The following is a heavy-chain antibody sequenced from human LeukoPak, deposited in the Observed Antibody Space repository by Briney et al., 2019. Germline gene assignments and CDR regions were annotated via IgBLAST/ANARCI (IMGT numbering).Heavy chain of an antibody. CDR3: AREVAAAPNWFDP. J-gene: IGHJ5*02. CDR1: GFTFSSYW. Sequence: GGSLRLSCAASGFTFSSYWMSWVRQAPGKGLEWVANIKQDGSEKYYVDSVKGRFTISRDNAKNSLYLQMNSLRAEDTAVYYCAREVAAAPNWFDPWGQGTLVTVSS. V-gene: IGHV3-7*01. D-gene: IGHD2-15*01. CDR2: IKQDGSEK.